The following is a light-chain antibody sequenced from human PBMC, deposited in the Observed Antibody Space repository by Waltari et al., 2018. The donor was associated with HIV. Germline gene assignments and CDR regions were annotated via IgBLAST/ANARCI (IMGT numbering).Light chain of an antibody. V-gene: IGLV2-23*01. Sequence: QSALTQPAAVSGSPGQSITISCTGTNNDIGRYNLVSWYQKHPDRPPKLILYEDTKRPSGISSRFSVSKSRRTASLTISGLQPEDEADYYCCSYATGSTWVFGGGTKLTVL. CDR2: EDT. CDR3: CSYATGSTWV. J-gene: IGLJ3*02. CDR1: NNDIGRYNL.